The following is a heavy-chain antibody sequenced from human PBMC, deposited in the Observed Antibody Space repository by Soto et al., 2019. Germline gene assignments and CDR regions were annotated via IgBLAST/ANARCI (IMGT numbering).Heavy chain of an antibody. CDR3: ARSEEDSDYYYYGLDV. CDR2: TYYRSRWYS. D-gene: IGHD2-15*01. Sequence: SQTLSLTCVISGDSVSSSSVAWNWVRQSPSRGLEWLGRTYYRSRWYSDFAVSVRGRIVINADTFKNQFSLQLNSVTPEDTAVYFCARSEEDSDYYYYGLDVWGQGTTVTVSS. V-gene: IGHV6-1*01. J-gene: IGHJ6*02. CDR1: GDSVSSSSVA.